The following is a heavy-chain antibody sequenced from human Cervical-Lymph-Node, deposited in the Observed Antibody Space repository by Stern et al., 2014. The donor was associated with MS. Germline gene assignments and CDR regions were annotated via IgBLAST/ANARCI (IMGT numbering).Heavy chain of an antibody. J-gene: IGHJ5*02. CDR2: LGWNSEGR. D-gene: IGHD3-16*01. Sequence: VQLVQSGGGMVQPGRSLRLPCEASGFKFDDFAMHWVRHAPGKGLEWVSGLGWNSEGRGYADSVQGRFTISRDNAKSSLYLQMNSLTAEDTALYYCAKADDYAADIDAWGQGTLVVVSS. CDR3: AKADDYAADIDA. V-gene: IGHV3-9*01. CDR1: GFKFDDFA.